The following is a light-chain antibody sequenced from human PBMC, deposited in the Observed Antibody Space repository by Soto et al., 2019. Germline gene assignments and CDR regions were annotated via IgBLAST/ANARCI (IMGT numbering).Light chain of an antibody. CDR1: QSLVHSNGYNY. J-gene: IGKJ5*01. Sequence: DIVMTQSPLSLPVTPGEPASMSCRSSQSLVHSNGYNYLDWYVQKPGQSPQLLIYFGSNRAPGVPDRFSGSGSDTDLTLKINRVEDEDVDYYYRMQALQSRTFGQGTRLEIK. CDR2: FGS. V-gene: IGKV2-28*01. CDR3: MQALQSRT.